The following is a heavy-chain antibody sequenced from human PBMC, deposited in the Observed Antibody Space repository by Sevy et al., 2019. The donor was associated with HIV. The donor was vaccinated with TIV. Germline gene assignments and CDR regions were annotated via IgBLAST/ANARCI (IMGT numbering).Heavy chain of an antibody. Sequence: SETLSLTCTVSGDSISSGGYYWSWIRQHPGKGLEWIGDIYYSGTTHYNPSVKSRLTISVDTSKNQFFLKLSSVTAADTAVYYCARQKARVVRYNWFDPWGQGTLVTVSS. CDR3: ARQKARVVRYNWFDP. J-gene: IGHJ5*02. CDR1: GDSISSGGYY. V-gene: IGHV4-31*03. CDR2: IYYSGTT. D-gene: IGHD2-21*01.